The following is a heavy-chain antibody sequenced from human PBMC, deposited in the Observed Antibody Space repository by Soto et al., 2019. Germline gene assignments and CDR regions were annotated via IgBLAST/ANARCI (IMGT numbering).Heavy chain of an antibody. V-gene: IGHV3-23*01. D-gene: IGHD3-10*01. CDR1: GFYFSSYD. CDR2: NSASGGTT. J-gene: IGHJ6*02. Sequence: GESLKISCAASGFYFSSYDMSWVRPAPGKGREWVSTNSASGGTTYYADSVKGRFTISRDNTKNTLYLQRNRLRAEDTAEYYCAKDRRGVMDVWGQGTTVTVSS. CDR3: AKDRRGVMDV.